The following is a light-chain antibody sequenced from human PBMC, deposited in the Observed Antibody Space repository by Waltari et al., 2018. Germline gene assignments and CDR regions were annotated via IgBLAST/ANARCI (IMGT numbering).Light chain of an antibody. V-gene: IGKV3-20*01. CDR2: GAY. J-gene: IGKJ1*01. Sequence: IVLTQSPGTLSLSPGERATLSCRASQSVNTYLAWYQQKPGQAPRLLIYGAYTRAAGIPDRFSDSGSGTDFSLTISRLEAEDFAVYYCQHHVRLPATFGQGTKVEIK. CDR3: QHHVRLPAT. CDR1: QSVNTY.